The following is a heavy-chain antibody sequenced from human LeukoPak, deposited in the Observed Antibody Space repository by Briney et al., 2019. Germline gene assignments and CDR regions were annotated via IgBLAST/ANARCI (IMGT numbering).Heavy chain of an antibody. CDR1: GGSFSGYY. Sequence: SETLSLTCAVYGGSFSGYYWSWIRQPPGKGLEWIGEINHSGSTNYNPSLKSRVTISVDTSKNQFSLKLSSVTAADTAVYYCARGGGGHDYWGQGTLVTVSS. J-gene: IGHJ4*02. D-gene: IGHD1-26*01. CDR2: INHSGST. V-gene: IGHV4-34*01. CDR3: ARGGGGHDY.